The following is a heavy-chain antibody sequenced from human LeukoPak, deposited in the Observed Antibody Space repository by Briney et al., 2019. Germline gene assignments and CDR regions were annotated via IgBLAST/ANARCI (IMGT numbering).Heavy chain of an antibody. CDR2: INHSGST. Sequence: SETLSLTCAVYGGSFSGYYWSWIRQLPGKGLEWIGEINHSGSTNYNPSLRSRVTISVDTSKNQFSLKLSSVTAADTAVYYCARVGGDIAAADYYFDYWGQGTLVTVSS. D-gene: IGHD6-13*01. CDR1: GGSFSGYY. J-gene: IGHJ4*02. V-gene: IGHV4-34*01. CDR3: ARVGGDIAAADYYFDY.